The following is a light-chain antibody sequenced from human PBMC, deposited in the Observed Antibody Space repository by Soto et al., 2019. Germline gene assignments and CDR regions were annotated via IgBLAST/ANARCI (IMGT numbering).Light chain of an antibody. J-gene: IGLJ1*01. Sequence: QSVLTQPASVSGSPGQSITISCTGSSSDVGSQNLVSWYQQHPGKAPKLIIYEGSRRPSGVSNRFSGSQSGNTASLTVSGLQAEDEADYSCCSFAGSYSYVFGTGTKVTVL. V-gene: IGLV2-23*01. CDR2: EGS. CDR3: CSFAGSYSYV. CDR1: SSDVGSQNL.